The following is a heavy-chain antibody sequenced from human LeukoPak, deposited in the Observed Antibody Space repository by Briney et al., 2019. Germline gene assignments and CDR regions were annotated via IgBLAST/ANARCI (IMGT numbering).Heavy chain of an antibody. V-gene: IGHV4-4*08. D-gene: IGHD1-14*01. CDR2: IYNRGST. J-gene: IGHJ4*02. Sequence: SETLSLTCTGSGGSISSYYWSWIRQPPGKGLEGIGYIYNRGSTNYNPSLKSRVTISVDTSKNQFSLKLSSMPAADTAVDYCARLTGYGTPVDYWGQGTLVTVSS. CDR1: GGSISSYY. CDR3: ARLTGYGTPVDY.